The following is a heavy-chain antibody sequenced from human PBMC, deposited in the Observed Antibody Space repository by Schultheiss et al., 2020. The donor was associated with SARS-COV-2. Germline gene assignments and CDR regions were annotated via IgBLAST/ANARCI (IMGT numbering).Heavy chain of an antibody. J-gene: IGHJ4*02. D-gene: IGHD3-10*01. V-gene: IGHV4-34*01. CDR1: GGSFSGYY. CDR3: ARGRYGSGSSYDY. Sequence: SETLSLTCAVYGGSFSGYYWSWIRQPPGKGLEWIGEINHSGSTNYNPSLKSRVTISVDTSKNQFSLKLSSVTAADTAVYYGARGRYGSGSSYDYWGQGTLVTVSS. CDR2: INHSGST.